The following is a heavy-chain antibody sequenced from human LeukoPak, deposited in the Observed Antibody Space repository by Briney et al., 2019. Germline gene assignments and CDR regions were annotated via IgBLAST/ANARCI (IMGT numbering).Heavy chain of an antibody. J-gene: IGHJ4*02. V-gene: IGHV3-74*01. D-gene: IGHD7-27*01. Sequence: QPGGSLRLSCAASGFTFNNYWMRWVRQAPGKGLVWVSRINSDGRSTFYADSVKGRFTIPRDTAKNTVYLQMDSLRAEDTAVYYCARESGDNYARDYFDYWGQGTLVTVSS. CDR2: INSDGRST. CDR3: ARESGDNYARDYFDY. CDR1: GFTFNNYW.